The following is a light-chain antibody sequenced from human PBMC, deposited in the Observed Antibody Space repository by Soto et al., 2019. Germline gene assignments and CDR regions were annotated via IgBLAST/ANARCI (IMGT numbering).Light chain of an antibody. J-gene: IGLJ2*01. CDR3: SSYGGSNTVV. CDR1: SSDVGGYNY. V-gene: IGLV2-8*01. CDR2: EVS. Sequence: QSALTQPPSASGSPGQSVTISCTGSSSDVGGYNYVSWYQQHPGKAPKLMIYEVSKRPSGVPDRLSGSKSGNTASLTVSGLQAEDEGDYCFSSYGGSNTVVFGGGTKLTVL.